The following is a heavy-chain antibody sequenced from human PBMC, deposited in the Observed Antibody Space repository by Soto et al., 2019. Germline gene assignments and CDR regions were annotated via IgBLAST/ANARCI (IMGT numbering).Heavy chain of an antibody. CDR2: ISSSGGTI. CDR3: ARDRYLGYCSGGSCYSDAFDI. CDR1: GFTFSDYY. D-gene: IGHD2-15*01. Sequence: GGSLRLSCAASGFTFSDYYMSWIRQAPGKGLEWVSYISSSGGTIYYADSVKGRFTISRDNAKNSLYLQMNSLRAEDTAVYYCARDRYLGYCSGGSCYSDAFDIWGQGTMVTVSS. J-gene: IGHJ3*02. V-gene: IGHV3-11*01.